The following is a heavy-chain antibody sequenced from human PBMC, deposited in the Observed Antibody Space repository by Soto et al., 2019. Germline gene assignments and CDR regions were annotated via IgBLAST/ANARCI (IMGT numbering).Heavy chain of an antibody. CDR1: GFTFSSYG. CDR3: AKDEYCSGGSCYSGPYYYYYGMDV. Sequence: GGSLRLSCAASGFTFSSYGMHWVRQAPGKGLEWVAVISYDGSNKYYADSVKGRFTISRDNSKNTLYLQMNSLRAEDTAVYYCAKDEYCSGGSCYSGPYYYYYGMDVWGQGTTVTVS. J-gene: IGHJ6*02. D-gene: IGHD2-15*01. CDR2: ISYDGSNK. V-gene: IGHV3-30*18.